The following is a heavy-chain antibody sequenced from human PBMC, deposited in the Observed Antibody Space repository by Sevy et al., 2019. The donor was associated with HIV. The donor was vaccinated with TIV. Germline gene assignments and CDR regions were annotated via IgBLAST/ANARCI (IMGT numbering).Heavy chain of an antibody. CDR3: AKRERSYYDSSGNYDAFDV. CDR2: ISFDGSDK. V-gene: IGHV3-33*03. J-gene: IGHJ3*01. CDR1: GFDFSTYD. D-gene: IGHD3-22*01. Sequence: GGSLRLSCAASGFDFSTYDMHWVRQAPGKGLEWVAFISFDGSDKWYVDSVKGRFTIPRDNSKNTLYVQMNTLRDEDTAVYYCAKRERSYYDSSGNYDAFDVWGQGTSVTVSS.